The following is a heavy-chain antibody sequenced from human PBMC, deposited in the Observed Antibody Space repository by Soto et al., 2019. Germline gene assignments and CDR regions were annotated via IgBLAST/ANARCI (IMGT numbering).Heavy chain of an antibody. CDR2: IYYSGST. J-gene: IGHJ5*02. V-gene: IGHV4-59*08. CDR3: ARGGMVRGVISWFDP. Sequence: SETLSLTCTVSCGSISSYYWSWIRQPPGKGLEWIGYIYYSGSTNYNPSLKSRVTISVDTSKNQFSLKLSSVTAADTAVYYCARGGMVRGVISWFDPWGQGTLVTVSS. CDR1: CGSISSYY. D-gene: IGHD3-10*01.